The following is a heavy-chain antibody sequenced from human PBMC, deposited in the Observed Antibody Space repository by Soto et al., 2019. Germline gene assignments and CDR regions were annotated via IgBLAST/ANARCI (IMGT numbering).Heavy chain of an antibody. D-gene: IGHD1-1*01. CDR3: ARRAETNGWNGFGADKYYFDF. J-gene: IGHJ4*02. Sequence: QVQLVQSGAEVRKPGASVQGSCEASGYTFTSYDIYWVRQATGQGLEWMGWMNPNTGNSGYAQKFQGRVTMTSDTSISPAHLELSSLRSEDTAVYYCARRAETNGWNGFGADKYYFDFWGQGTLVTVSS. CDR1: GYTFTSYD. V-gene: IGHV1-8*01. CDR2: MNPNTGNS.